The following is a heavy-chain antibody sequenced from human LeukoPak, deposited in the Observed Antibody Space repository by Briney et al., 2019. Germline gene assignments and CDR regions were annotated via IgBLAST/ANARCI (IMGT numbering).Heavy chain of an antibody. CDR3: ASKRYCSSTSCYYAFDI. J-gene: IGHJ3*02. D-gene: IGHD2-2*01. CDR1: VYTFSAYY. CDR2: INPISGGT. V-gene: IGHV1-2*02. Sequence: SVKVSCKASVYTFSAYYIPWVRPAPGPGLAWLGWINPISGGTNYAQKFQGRVTMTRDTSIRTAYMELSRLRSDDTAVYYCASKRYCSSTSCYYAFDICGQGTMFTVSS.